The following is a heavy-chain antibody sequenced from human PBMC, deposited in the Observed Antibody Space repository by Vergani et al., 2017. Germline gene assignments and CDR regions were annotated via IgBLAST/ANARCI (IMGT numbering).Heavy chain of an antibody. V-gene: IGHV3-30*18. CDR3: AKEGGGYCSGGTCYPEY. D-gene: IGHD2-15*01. Sequence: VQLVESGGGIVQPGRSLTLSCVASRSTFKTYGMHWVRQAPGKGLEWVGLIYYDGSNAYYADSVKGRFTISRDNSKNTLYLQMKSLRPEDTAVYYCAKEGGGYCSGGTCYPEYWGQGTLVIVSS. CDR2: IYYDGSNA. J-gene: IGHJ4*02. CDR1: RSTFKTYG.